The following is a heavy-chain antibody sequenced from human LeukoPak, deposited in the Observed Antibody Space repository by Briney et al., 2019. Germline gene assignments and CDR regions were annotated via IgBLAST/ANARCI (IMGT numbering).Heavy chain of an antibody. CDR1: GFAFDTYS. CDR3: ARSSAYCGGDCYFDY. Sequence: PGGSLRLSCAASGFAFDTYSINWVRQAPGKGLEWVSSISSGSTYIYYADSVKGRFTISRDNSKNTLYLQMYSLRAEDTAVYYCARSSAYCGGDCYFDYWGQGTLVTVSS. D-gene: IGHD2-21*02. J-gene: IGHJ4*02. CDR2: ISSGSTYI. V-gene: IGHV3-21*01.